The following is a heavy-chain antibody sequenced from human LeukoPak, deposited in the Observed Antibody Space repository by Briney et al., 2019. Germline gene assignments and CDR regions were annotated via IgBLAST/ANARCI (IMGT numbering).Heavy chain of an antibody. CDR1: GGSFSGYY. CDR2: INHSGST. D-gene: IGHD6-13*01. CDR3: ARVYYSSTYDYWYFDL. V-gene: IGHV4-34*01. Sequence: SETLSLTCAVYGGSFSGYYWSWIRQPPGKGLEWIGEINHSGSTNYNPSLKSRVTISIGTSKNQFSLMLSSVTAAATAVYYCARVYYSSTYDYWYFDLWGRGTLVTVSS. J-gene: IGHJ2*01.